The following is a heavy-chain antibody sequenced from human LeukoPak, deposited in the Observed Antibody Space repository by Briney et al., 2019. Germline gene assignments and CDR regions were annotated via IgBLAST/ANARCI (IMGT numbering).Heavy chain of an antibody. CDR3: AKDRDDYGNDC. CDR2: ISSSSYI. D-gene: IGHD4-17*01. V-gene: IGHV3-21*01. Sequence: GGSLRLSCAASGFTFSSYSMNWVRQAPGKGLEWVSSISSSSYIYYADSVKGRFTISRDNSKNTLWLEMNNLRTDDTAVYYCAKDRDDYGNDCWGQGVLVTVST. J-gene: IGHJ4*02. CDR1: GFTFSSYS.